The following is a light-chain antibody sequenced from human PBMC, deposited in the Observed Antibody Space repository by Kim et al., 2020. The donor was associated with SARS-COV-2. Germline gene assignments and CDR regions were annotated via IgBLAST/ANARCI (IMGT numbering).Light chain of an antibody. CDR1: RSVVGGYNY. Sequence: GQSITISCTGTRSVVGGYNYVSWYQHHPGKAPKLMVYDVSQRPSGVSNRFSGSKSGNTASLTISGLQAEDEADYHCSSYTSSRTWVFGGGTQLTVL. CDR2: DVS. CDR3: SSYTSSRTWV. V-gene: IGLV2-14*03. J-gene: IGLJ3*02.